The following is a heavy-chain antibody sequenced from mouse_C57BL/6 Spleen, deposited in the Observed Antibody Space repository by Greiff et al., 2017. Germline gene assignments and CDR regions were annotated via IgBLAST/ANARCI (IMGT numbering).Heavy chain of an antibody. J-gene: IGHJ2*01. D-gene: IGHD1-1*01. Sequence: QVQLQQPGAELVKPGASVKLSCKASGYTFTSYWMHWVKQRPGRGLEWIGRIDPNSGATKYNEKFKSKATLTVDKPSSTAYMQLSSLTSEDAAVYYCARREKTTVAYYFDYWGQGTTLTVSS. V-gene: IGHV1-72*01. CDR2: IDPNSGAT. CDR1: GYTFTSYW. CDR3: ARREKTTVAYYFDY.